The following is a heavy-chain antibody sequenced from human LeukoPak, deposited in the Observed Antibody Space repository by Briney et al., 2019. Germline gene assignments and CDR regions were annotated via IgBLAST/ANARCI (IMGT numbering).Heavy chain of an antibody. D-gene: IGHD6-13*01. CDR1: GHTFTSYY. V-gene: IGHV1-46*01. J-gene: IGHJ5*02. CDR3: ARGPPYSSSFYNCFDP. Sequence: ASVKVSCKASGHTFTSYYTHWVRQAPGQGLEWVGIINPSGGSTSYAQKFQGRVTMTRDTSTSTVYMELSSLRSEDTAVYYCARGPPYSSSFYNCFDPWGQGTLVTVSS. CDR2: INPSGGST.